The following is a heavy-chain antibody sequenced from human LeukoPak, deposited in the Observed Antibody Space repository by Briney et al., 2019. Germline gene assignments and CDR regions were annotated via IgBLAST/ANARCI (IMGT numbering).Heavy chain of an antibody. Sequence: GGSLRLSCAASRFTFSGYWMHWVRQAPGKGLVWVSRINSDASRPSYADSVKGRFTISRDNAKNTLYLQMNSLRVEDTALYYCARETREAGSGDHQTDSFDIWGQGTMVSVSS. D-gene: IGHD2-15*01. J-gene: IGHJ3*02. CDR3: ARETREAGSGDHQTDSFDI. V-gene: IGHV3-74*01. CDR1: RFTFSGYW. CDR2: INSDASRP.